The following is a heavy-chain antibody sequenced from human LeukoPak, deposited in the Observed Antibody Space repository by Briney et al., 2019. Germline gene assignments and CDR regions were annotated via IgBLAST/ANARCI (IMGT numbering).Heavy chain of an antibody. J-gene: IGHJ6*03. CDR1: GYSITSGYY. V-gene: IGHV4-38-2*02. Sequence: SETLSLTCTVSGYSITSGYYWGWIRRPPGKGLEWIGSISHSGSTYYNPSLKSRVTISLDTSNNQFSLKLYSVTAADTAVYYCARVYTYYYYYMDVWGKGTTVTVSS. CDR3: ARVYTYYYYYMDV. D-gene: IGHD1-14*01. CDR2: ISHSGST.